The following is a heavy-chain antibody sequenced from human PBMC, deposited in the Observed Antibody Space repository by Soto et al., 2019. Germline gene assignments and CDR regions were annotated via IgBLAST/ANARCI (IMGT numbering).Heavy chain of an antibody. J-gene: IGHJ4*02. V-gene: IGHV4-39*07. CDR1: GGSIGSSSYY. D-gene: IGHD4-17*01. Sequence: SETLSLTCTVSGGSIGSSSYYWGWIRQPPGKGLEWIGEINHSGSTNYNPSLKSRVTISVDTSKNQFSLKLSSVTAADTAVYYCARKVYGDYVVGFDYWGQGTLVTVSS. CDR3: ARKVYGDYVVGFDY. CDR2: INHSGST.